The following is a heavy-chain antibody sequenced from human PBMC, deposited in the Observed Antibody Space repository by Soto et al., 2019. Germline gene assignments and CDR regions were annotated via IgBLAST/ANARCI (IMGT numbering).Heavy chain of an antibody. Sequence: EVQLLESGGGLVQPGGSLRLSCAASGFTFSSYAMGWVRQAPGKGLEWVSGLSGSGDRTYYAVSVKGRFTISRDNSKNSLYVQLNSLRADDTAVYYCARGSGYYYYAMDVRGQGTTVGVSS. CDR3: ARGSGYYYYAMDV. CDR2: LSGSGDRT. J-gene: IGHJ6*02. V-gene: IGHV3-23*01. D-gene: IGHD2-15*01. CDR1: GFTFSSYA.